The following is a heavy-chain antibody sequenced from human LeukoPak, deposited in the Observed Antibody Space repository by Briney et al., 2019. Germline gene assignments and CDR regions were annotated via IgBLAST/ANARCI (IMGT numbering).Heavy chain of an antibody. CDR1: GFTFSNAW. CDR2: IKSKTDGGTT. D-gene: IGHD6-19*01. V-gene: IGHV3-15*01. Sequence: GGSLRPSCAASGFTFSNAWMNWVRQAPGKGLEWVGRIKSKTDGGTTDYAAPVKGRFTISRDDSKNTLYLQMNSLRAEDTAVYYCAKARGSGYYSSFDLWGRGTLVTVSS. J-gene: IGHJ2*01. CDR3: AKARGSGYYSSFDL.